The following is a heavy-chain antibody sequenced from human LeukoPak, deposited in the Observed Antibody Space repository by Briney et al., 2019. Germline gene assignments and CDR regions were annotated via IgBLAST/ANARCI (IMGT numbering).Heavy chain of an antibody. J-gene: IGHJ4*02. CDR2: IKQDGSEK. V-gene: IGHV3-7*04. Sequence: PGGSLRLSCAASGFTFSNYWMSWVRQAPGKGLEWVANIKQDGSEKYCVDSVKGRFTISRDNAKNSLYLQMNSLRAEDTAVYYCARVGSTVTSPFDYWGQGTLVTVSS. CDR3: ARVGSTVTSPFDY. CDR1: GFTFSNYW. D-gene: IGHD4-11*01.